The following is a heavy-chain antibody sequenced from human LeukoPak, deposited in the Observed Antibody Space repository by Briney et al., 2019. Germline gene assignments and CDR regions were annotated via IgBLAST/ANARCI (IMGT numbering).Heavy chain of an antibody. J-gene: IGHJ3*02. V-gene: IGHV3-23*01. CDR2: ISGSGGST. D-gene: IGHD1-1*01. CDR1: GFTFDDYA. Sequence: PGRSLRLSCAASGFTFDDYATHWVRQAPGKGLEWVSAISGSGGSTYYADSVKGRFTISRDNSKNTLYLQMNSLRAEDTAVYYCAKDLPGTPPLYDAFDIWGQGTMVTVSS. CDR3: AKDLPGTPPLYDAFDI.